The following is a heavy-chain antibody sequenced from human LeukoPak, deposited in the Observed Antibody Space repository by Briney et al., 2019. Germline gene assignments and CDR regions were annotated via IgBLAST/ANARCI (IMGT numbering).Heavy chain of an antibody. CDR2: ISSSSSYI. V-gene: IGHV3-21*01. Sequence: GGSLRLSCAASGFTFSSYWMSWVRQAPGKGLEWVSSISSSSSYIYYADSVKGRFTISRDNAKNSLYLQMNSLRAEDTAVYYCARDLGPGEYYDFWSGYYAHYGMDVWGQGTTVTVSS. CDR1: GFTFSSYW. CDR3: ARDLGPGEYYDFWSGYYAHYGMDV. D-gene: IGHD3-3*01. J-gene: IGHJ6*02.